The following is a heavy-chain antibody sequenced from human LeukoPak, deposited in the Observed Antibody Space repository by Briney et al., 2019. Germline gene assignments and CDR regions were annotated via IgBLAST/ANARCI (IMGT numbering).Heavy chain of an antibody. CDR3: ARGPSITMVRGGQWYYYMDV. CDR2: MNPSGGST. Sequence: ASVKVSCKASGYTFTSYYIHWVRQAPGQGLEWMGLMNPSGGSTNYAQKFQGRVTITRDTSTSTVYMELSSLRSEDTAVYYCARGPSITMVRGGQWYYYMDVWGKGTTVTISS. CDR1: GYTFTSYY. V-gene: IGHV1-46*01. D-gene: IGHD3-10*01. J-gene: IGHJ6*03.